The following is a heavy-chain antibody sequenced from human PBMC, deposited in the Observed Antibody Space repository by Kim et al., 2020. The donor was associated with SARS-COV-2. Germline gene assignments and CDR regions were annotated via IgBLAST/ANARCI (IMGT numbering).Heavy chain of an antibody. D-gene: IGHD3-3*01. CDR2: IYYSGST. V-gene: IGHV4-31*03. Sequence: SETLSLTCTVSGGSISSGGYYWSRIRQHQGKGLEWIGYIYYSGSTYYNPSLKSRVTISVDTSKNQFSLKLSSVTAADTAVYYCARALGAMTMFGVVMVNWFDPWGQGTLVTVSS. CDR3: ARALGAMTMFGVVMVNWFDP. J-gene: IGHJ5*02. CDR1: GGSISSGGYY.